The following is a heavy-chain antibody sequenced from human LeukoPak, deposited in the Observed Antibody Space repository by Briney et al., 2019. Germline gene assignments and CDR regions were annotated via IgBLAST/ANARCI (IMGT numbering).Heavy chain of an antibody. CDR3: AKRPSGSYYTQYYFDY. CDR1: GFTFSSYA. J-gene: IGHJ4*02. D-gene: IGHD3-10*01. Sequence: GGSLRLSCAASGFTFSSYAMSWVRQAPGKGLEWVSAISGSGGSTYYADSVKGRFTISRDNSKNTLYLQMNRLRAEDTAVYYCAKRPSGSYYTQYYFDYWGQGTLVTVSS. V-gene: IGHV3-23*01. CDR2: ISGSGGST.